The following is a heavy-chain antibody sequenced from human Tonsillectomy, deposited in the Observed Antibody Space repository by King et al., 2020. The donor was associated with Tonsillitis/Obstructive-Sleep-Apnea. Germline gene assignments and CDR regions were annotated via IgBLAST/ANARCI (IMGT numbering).Heavy chain of an antibody. V-gene: IGHV4-59*01. J-gene: IGHJ3*02. CDR2: IYYSVSY. CDR1: GGSISSYY. D-gene: IGHD3-10*01. CDR3: ARGIRGDNDAFDI. Sequence: QLQESGPGLVKPSETLSLTCTVSGGSISSYYWSWVRQPPGKGLEWVWCIYYSVSYNYNPSLTSRFTISVDTSMNQFSLKLSSVTAADTAVYYCARGIRGDNDAFDIWGQGTMVTVSS.